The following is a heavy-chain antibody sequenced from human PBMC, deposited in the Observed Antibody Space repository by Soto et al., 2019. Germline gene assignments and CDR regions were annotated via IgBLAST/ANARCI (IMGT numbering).Heavy chain of an antibody. V-gene: IGHV1-18*01. J-gene: IGHJ3*02. CDR1: GYTFTKYG. CDR2: ISPYNGKT. CDR3: ARDIYGGNCCDAFDI. D-gene: IGHD2-15*01. Sequence: QAQLAQSGAEVKKPGASVNISCKASGYTFTKYGFIWVRQAPGHGLEWVGWISPYNGKTEYAQKFQGRVTMTRDKPTSTAYMELRSLRSDDTAVYYCARDIYGGNCCDAFDIWGQGTMVTVSS.